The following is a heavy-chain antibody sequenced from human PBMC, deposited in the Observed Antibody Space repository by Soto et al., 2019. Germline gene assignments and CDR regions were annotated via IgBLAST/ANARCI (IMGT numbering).Heavy chain of an antibody. CDR3: ARDYYRFNSGYGFSMDV. CDR2: ISYDGSNK. V-gene: IGHV3-30*03. Sequence: GGSLRLSCVASGFTFSSYGMHWVRQAPGKGLEWVAVISYDGSNKYYADSVKGRFTTSRDNSKNTLYLQMNSLRAEDTAVYYCARDYYRFNSGYGFSMDVWGQGTTVTVSS. D-gene: IGHD5-12*01. CDR1: GFTFSSYG. J-gene: IGHJ6*02.